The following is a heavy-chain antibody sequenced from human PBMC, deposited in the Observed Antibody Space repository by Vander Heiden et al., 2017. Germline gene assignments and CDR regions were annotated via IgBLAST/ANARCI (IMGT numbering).Heavy chain of an antibody. Sequence: QLQLVAHGRGVVQPGGSLSLSCSASGFTFRSDGMHWVRQAQGKGLEWVAVIGDDGSNKCDADSVKGRFTISRDNAKNTLYLQMNSLRAEDTAVYYCARAPSGLYDDGMDVWGQGTTVTVSS. CDR2: IGDDGSNK. CDR3: ARAPSGLYDDGMDV. CDR1: GFTFRSDG. V-gene: IGHV3-33*01. J-gene: IGHJ6*02.